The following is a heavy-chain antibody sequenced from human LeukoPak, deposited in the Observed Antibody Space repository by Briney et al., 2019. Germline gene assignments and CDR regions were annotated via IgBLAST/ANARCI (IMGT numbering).Heavy chain of an antibody. CDR2: IVPIFGIA. CDR1: GGTFSSYA. CDR3: ARDWNYDILTGYDS. V-gene: IGHV1-69*17. D-gene: IGHD3-9*01. J-gene: IGHJ4*02. Sequence: ASVKVSCKASGGTFSSYAISWVRQAPGQGLEWMGGIVPIFGIANYAQKFQGRVTITADKSTSTAYMELSSLRSEDTAVYYCARDWNYDILTGYDSWGQGTLVTVSS.